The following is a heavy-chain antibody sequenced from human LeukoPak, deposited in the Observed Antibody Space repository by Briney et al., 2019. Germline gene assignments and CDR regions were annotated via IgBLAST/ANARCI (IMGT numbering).Heavy chain of an antibody. Sequence: QTGGSLRLSCAASGFTFSSYAMSWVRQAPGKGLEWVSAISDSGGNTYYADSLKGRFTISRDNAKNSLYLQMNSLRAEDTAVYYCARIGAGSSRDYWGQGTLVTVSS. CDR3: ARIGAGSSRDY. V-gene: IGHV3-23*01. J-gene: IGHJ4*02. CDR1: GFTFSSYA. CDR2: ISDSGGNT. D-gene: IGHD6-13*01.